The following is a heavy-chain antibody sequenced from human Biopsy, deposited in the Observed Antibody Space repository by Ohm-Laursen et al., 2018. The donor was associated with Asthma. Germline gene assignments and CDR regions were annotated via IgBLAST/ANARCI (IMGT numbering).Heavy chain of an antibody. J-gene: IGHJ3*02. Sequence: SPRLSCAASGFSFSNFAIHWVRQAPGKGLEWVGVISKDASTQDYADSVKGRFTMARDNSKNTLELQMNSLREEDTAVYYCVRDGTDDAFDIWGQGTVVSVSS. CDR2: ISKDASTQ. D-gene: IGHD1-1*01. CDR3: VRDGTDDAFDI. CDR1: GFSFSNFA. V-gene: IGHV3-30*01.